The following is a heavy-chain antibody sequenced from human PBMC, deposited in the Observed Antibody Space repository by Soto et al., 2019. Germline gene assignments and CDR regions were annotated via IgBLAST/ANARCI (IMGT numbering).Heavy chain of an antibody. CDR3: AKESHGPYYDFWSGYYYYYYYGMDV. CDR2: ISGSGGST. V-gene: IGHV3-23*01. D-gene: IGHD3-3*01. J-gene: IGHJ6*02. CDR1: GFTFSSYA. Sequence: GGSLRLSCAASGFTFSSYAMSWVRQAPGKGLEWVSAISGSGGSTYYADSVKGRFTISRDNSKNTLYLQMNSLRAEDTAVYYCAKESHGPYYDFWSGYYYYYYYGMDVWGQGTTVTVSS.